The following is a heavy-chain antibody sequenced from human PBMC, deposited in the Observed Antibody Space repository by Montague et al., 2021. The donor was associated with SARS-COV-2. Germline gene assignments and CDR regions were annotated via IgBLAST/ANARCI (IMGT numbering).Heavy chain of an antibody. D-gene: IGHD3-22*01. CDR2: KYYSGST. V-gene: IGHV4-39*01. CDR3: ASPTYYYDSSGYDAFDI. J-gene: IGHJ3*02. CDR1: GASISSRSYY. Sequence: SETLSLTCTVSGASISSRSYYWGWIRQPPGKGLEWIGFKYYSGSTYYNPTLKSRVTISVDTSKNQFSLKLSSVTAADTAVYYCASPTYYYDSSGYDAFDIWGQGTMVTVSS.